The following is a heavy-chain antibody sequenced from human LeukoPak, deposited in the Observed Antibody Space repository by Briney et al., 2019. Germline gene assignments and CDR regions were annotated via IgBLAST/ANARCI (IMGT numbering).Heavy chain of an antibody. V-gene: IGHV4-39*07. CDR3: ASYGGNPFVRHFDY. CDR2: IYYSGST. CDR1: GGSISSSSYY. J-gene: IGHJ4*02. D-gene: IGHD4-23*01. Sequence: KPSETLSLTCTVSGGSISSSSYYWGWIRQPPGKGLEWIRSIYYSGSTYYNPSLKSRVTISVDTSKNQFSLKLSSVTAADTAVYYCASYGGNPFVRHFDYWGQGTLVTVSS.